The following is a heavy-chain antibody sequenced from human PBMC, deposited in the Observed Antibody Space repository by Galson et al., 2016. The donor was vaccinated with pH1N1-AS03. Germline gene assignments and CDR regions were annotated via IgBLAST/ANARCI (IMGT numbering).Heavy chain of an antibody. J-gene: IGHJ4*02. V-gene: IGHV4-38-2*01. CDR3: ARVGKYFDFWSGYSDFDY. CDR1: GYSISSGYY. Sequence: SETLSLTCAVSGYSISSGYYWGWIRQPPGKGLEWIGSIYHSGSTYYNPSLMSRVTISVDTSKNRFSLKVTSVTAADTAVYYCARVGKYFDFWSGYSDFDYWGQGTLATVSS. D-gene: IGHD3-3*01. CDR2: IYHSGST.